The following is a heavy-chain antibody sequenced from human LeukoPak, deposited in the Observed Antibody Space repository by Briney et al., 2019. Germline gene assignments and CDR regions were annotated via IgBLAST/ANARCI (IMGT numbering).Heavy chain of an antibody. CDR3: ASNPKYYYDSSGYYRPGDY. V-gene: IGHV3-21*01. CDR1: GFTFSSYS. CDR2: ISSSSSYI. D-gene: IGHD3-22*01. Sequence: GGSLRLSCAASGFTFSSYSMNWVRQAPGKGLESVSSISSSSSYIYYADSVKGRFTISRDNAKNSLYLQMNSLRAEDTAVYYCASNPKYYYDSSGYYRPGDYWGQGTLVTVSS. J-gene: IGHJ4*02.